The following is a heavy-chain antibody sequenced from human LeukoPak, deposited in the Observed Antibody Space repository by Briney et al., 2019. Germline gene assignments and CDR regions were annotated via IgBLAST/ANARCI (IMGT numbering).Heavy chain of an antibody. V-gene: IGHV1-18*01. CDR2: INAYNDNT. D-gene: IGHD1-26*01. Sequence: ASVKVSCKASGYIFNSAGISWVRQAPGQGLEWMGWINAYNDNTKYAEKLQGRVTMTTDTSTSTAYMELRSLRSDDTAVCYCARTTNSYYYYYYIDVWGKGTTVTVSS. CDR1: GYIFNSAG. J-gene: IGHJ6*03. CDR3: ARTTNSYYYYYYIDV.